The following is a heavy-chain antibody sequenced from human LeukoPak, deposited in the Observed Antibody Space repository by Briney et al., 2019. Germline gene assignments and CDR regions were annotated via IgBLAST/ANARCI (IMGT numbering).Heavy chain of an antibody. CDR2: INYNGGSR. J-gene: IGHJ4*02. CDR3: AKQLGYCSDGSCYFPY. D-gene: IGHD2-15*01. Sequence: GGSLRLSCAASGFTFDDYGMTWVRQAPGKGLEWVSGINYNGGSRSYEDSVKGRFTISRDNSKSTLCLQMNSLRAEDTAVYYCAKQLGYCSDGSCYFPYWGQGTLVTVSS. CDR1: GFTFDDYG. V-gene: IGHV3-20*04.